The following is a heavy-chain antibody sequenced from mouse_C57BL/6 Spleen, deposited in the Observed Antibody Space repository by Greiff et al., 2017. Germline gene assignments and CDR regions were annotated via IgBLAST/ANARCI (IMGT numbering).Heavy chain of an antibody. CDR1: GYTFTSYT. CDR2: INPSSGYT. D-gene: IGHD4-1*02. Sequence: VQRVESGAELARPGASVKMSCKASGYTFTSYTMHWVKQRPGQGLEWIGYINPSSGYTKYNQKFKDKATLTADKSSSTAYMQLSSLTSEDSAVYYCARSDNWDYFDYWGQGTTLTVSS. V-gene: IGHV1-4*01. CDR3: ARSDNWDYFDY. J-gene: IGHJ2*01.